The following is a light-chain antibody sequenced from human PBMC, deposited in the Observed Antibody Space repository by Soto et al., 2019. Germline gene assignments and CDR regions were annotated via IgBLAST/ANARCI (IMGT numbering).Light chain of an antibody. V-gene: IGLV2-23*01. Sequence: QSALTQPASVSRTPGQSITISCTHNLVSWYQQHPGKAPKLMIYEGNKRPSGVSNRFSGSKSGNTASLTISGLQAEDEADYYCCSYAGQRVVFGGGTKLTVL. CDR1: NL. CDR2: EGN. CDR3: CSYAGQRVV. J-gene: IGLJ2*01.